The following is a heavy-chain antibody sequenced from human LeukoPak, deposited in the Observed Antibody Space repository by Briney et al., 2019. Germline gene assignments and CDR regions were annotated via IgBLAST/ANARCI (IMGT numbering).Heavy chain of an antibody. V-gene: IGHV1-2*02. D-gene: IGHD6-19*01. CDR2: INPNSGGT. CDR3: AREGGVRSSGWYLQHWFDP. Sequence: ASVKVSCKASGYTFTGYYMHWVRQAPGHGLEWRGWINPNSGGTNYAQKFQGRVTMTRDTSISTAYMELSSLRSEDTAVYYCAREGGVRSSGWYLQHWFDPWGQGTLVTVSS. J-gene: IGHJ5*02. CDR1: GYTFTGYY.